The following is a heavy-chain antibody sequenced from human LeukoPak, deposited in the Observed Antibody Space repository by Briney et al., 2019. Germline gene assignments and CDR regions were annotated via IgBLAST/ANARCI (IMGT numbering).Heavy chain of an antibody. CDR1: GYPISSGYY. Sequence: SETLSLTCAVSGYPISSGYYWGWIRQPPGKGLEWIGSIYHSGSTYYNPSLKSRVTISVDTSKNQFSLKLSSVTAADTAVYYCARAPRGDSSGYYFWGQGTLVTVSS. CDR3: ARAPRGDSSGYYF. J-gene: IGHJ4*02. CDR2: IYHSGST. V-gene: IGHV4-38-2*01. D-gene: IGHD3-22*01.